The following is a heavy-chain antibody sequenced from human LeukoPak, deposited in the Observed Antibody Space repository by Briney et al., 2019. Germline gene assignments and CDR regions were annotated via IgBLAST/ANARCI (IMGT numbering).Heavy chain of an antibody. J-gene: IGHJ4*02. CDR3: ARDYCSSTSCLFDY. D-gene: IGHD2-2*01. V-gene: IGHV1-2*06. CDR1: GYTFTVYH. Sequence: ASVTVSFTASGYTFTVYHMHWVRQAPGQGLEWMGRINPNSGDTNYAQKFQGRVTMTRDTSISTAYMDLSRLRSDDTAVYYCARDYCSSTSCLFDYWGQGTLVTVSS. CDR2: INPNSGDT.